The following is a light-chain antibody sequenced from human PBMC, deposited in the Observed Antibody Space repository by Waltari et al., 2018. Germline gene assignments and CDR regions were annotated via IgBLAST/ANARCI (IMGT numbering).Light chain of an antibody. CDR3: QQYGSSEGYT. CDR1: QSVSSKY. V-gene: IGKV3-20*01. Sequence: EIVLTQSPGTLSLSPGERATVSCRASQSVSSKYLAWYQQKVGQAPRLVIDGASSRATGMPDRFSGSGAGTDGSLTINRLEPEDVGVYYCQQYGSSEGYTFGQGTKLEI. CDR2: GAS. J-gene: IGKJ2*01.